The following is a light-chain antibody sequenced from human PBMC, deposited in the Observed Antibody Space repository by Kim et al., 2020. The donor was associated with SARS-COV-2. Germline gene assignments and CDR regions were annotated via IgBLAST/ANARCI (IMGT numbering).Light chain of an antibody. J-gene: IGKJ4*01. CDR3: KKYNSAPLT. V-gene: IGKV1-27*01. Sequence: GSVGERGTSTCRASQGIRNYLAWYQQKAGKVPKLLSYAASTLQSGGPSRCSGSGSGTDFTLTSSSLQPEDVATYYCKKYNSAPLTFGGGTKVDIK. CDR2: AAS. CDR1: QGIRNY.